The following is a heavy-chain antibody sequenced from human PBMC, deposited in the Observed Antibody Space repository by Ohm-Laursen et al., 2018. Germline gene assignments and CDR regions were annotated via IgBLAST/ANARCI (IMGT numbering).Heavy chain of an antibody. V-gene: IGHV3-74*01. Sequence: SLRLSCAASGFTFNNYWMHWVRQAPGKGLVWVSRIYSDGTSTNYADSVKGRFTISRDNAKNSLYLQMNSLRAEDTAVYCCFGGPTWDIWGQGAMVTVSS. D-gene: IGHD3-16*01. CDR3: FGGPTWDI. CDR2: IYSDGTST. CDR1: GFTFNNYW. J-gene: IGHJ3*02.